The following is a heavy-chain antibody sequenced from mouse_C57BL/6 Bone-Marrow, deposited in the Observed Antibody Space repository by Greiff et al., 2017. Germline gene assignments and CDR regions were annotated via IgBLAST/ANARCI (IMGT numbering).Heavy chain of an antibody. CDR3: ARDYGSSFYWYFDV. CDR2: IDPANGNT. J-gene: IGHJ1*03. CDR1: GFKIKNTY. V-gene: IGHV14-3*01. D-gene: IGHD1-1*01. Sequence: VQLVESVAELVRPGASVKLSCTASGFKIKNTYMHWVKQRPEQGLEWIGRIDPANGNTKYAPKFQGKATITADTSSNTAYLQLSSLTSEDTAIYYCARDYGSSFYWYFDVWGTGTTVTVSA.